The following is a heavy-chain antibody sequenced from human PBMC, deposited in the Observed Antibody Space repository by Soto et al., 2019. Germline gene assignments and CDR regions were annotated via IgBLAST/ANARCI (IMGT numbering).Heavy chain of an antibody. J-gene: IGHJ6*03. Sequence: GGSLRLSCAASGFTFSSYGMHWVRQAPGKGLEWVAVISYDGSNKYYADSVKGRFTISRDNSKNTLYLQMNSLRAEDTAVYYCAKSSSGSGSYYSWIGYYYYYMDVWGKGTTVTVSS. CDR1: GFTFSSYG. CDR2: ISYDGSNK. D-gene: IGHD3-10*01. CDR3: AKSSSGSGSYYSWIGYYYYYMDV. V-gene: IGHV3-30*18.